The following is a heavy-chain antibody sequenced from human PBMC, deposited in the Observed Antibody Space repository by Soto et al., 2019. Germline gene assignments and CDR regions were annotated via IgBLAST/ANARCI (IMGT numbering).Heavy chain of an antibody. V-gene: IGHV3-13*01. CDR2: IGTAGDT. D-gene: IGHD3-16*01. CDR1: GFTFSNYD. Sequence: RGSLRLSCAASGFTFSNYDMHWVRQATGKGLEWVSGIGTAGDTYYPGSVRGRFTISRENAKNSLYLQMNSLRAEDTAVYYCARTSQGFGQPRWGYSYYGMDVWGQGTTVTVSS. J-gene: IGHJ6*02. CDR3: ARTSQGFGQPRWGYSYYGMDV.